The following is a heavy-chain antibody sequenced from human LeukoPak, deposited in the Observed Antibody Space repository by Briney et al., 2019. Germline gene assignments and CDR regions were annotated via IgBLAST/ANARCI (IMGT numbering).Heavy chain of an antibody. Sequence: ASETLSLTCTVSGVPFSSIGYYWGWIRQPPGKGLEWIGSISYSGSTYYNPSLKSRVTMSVDTSKNQFSLKLSSVTAADTAVYYCARGSAVRYYDFWSGYSGSWFDPWGQGTLVTVSS. J-gene: IGHJ5*02. CDR1: GVPFSSIGYY. D-gene: IGHD3-3*01. CDR3: ARGSAVRYYDFWSGYSGSWFDP. CDR2: ISYSGST. V-gene: IGHV4-39*01.